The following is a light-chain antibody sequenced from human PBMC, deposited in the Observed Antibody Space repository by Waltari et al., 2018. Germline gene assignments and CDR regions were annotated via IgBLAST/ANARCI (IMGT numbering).Light chain of an antibody. V-gene: IGLV2-14*03. Sequence: QSALTQPASVSGSPGQSITISCTGTSNDIGTYSRVSWYQQRPGQAPNLILYCANRRPSGVSLRFSGSKSDNTASLTVSGLQAEDEAEYYCCSYSRTNIVIFGGGTKLTVL. CDR1: SNDIGTYSR. CDR2: CAN. CDR3: CSYSRTNIVI. J-gene: IGLJ2*01.